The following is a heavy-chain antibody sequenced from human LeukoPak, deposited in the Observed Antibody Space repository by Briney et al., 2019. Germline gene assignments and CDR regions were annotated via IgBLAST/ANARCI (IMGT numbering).Heavy chain of an antibody. J-gene: IGHJ6*03. Sequence: ASAKVSCKASGYTFTSYDINWVRQATGQGLEWMGWMNPNSGNTGYAQKFQGRVTMTRNTSISTAYMELSSLRSEDTAVYYCARGPIERGGWYFSGYYYYMDVWGKGTTVTISS. CDR3: ARGPIERGGWYFSGYYYYMDV. D-gene: IGHD6-19*01. CDR1: GYTFTSYD. CDR2: MNPNSGNT. V-gene: IGHV1-8*01.